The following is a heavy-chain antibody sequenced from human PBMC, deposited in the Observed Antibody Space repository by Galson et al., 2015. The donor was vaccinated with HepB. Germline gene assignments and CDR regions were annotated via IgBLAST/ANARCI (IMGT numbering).Heavy chain of an antibody. V-gene: IGHV3-30*03. CDR2: ISFGGSAT. D-gene: IGHD6-19*01. CDR1: GFTLSNYG. J-gene: IGHJ5*02. CDR3: ARDWDGSGWYNWYEP. Sequence: SLRLSCAASGFTLSNYGIHWVRQAPGRGLEWVSMISFGGSATHFADSVKGRFTVSRDNSKNTFYLQMNNLRNDDTAVFYCARDWDGSGWYNWYEPWSQGTLVTVSS.